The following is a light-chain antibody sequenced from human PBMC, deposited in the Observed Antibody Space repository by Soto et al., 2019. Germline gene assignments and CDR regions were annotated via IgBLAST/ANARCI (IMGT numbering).Light chain of an antibody. CDR3: QKYNTPRPGPT. CDR2: DAS. J-gene: IGKJ4*01. CDR1: QDISNY. Sequence: DIQMTQSPSSLSASVGDRVTITCQASQDISNYLNWYQQKPGKAPKLLIYDASNLETGVPSRFIGSECGTVFTFPISTPDPEYLATYYCQKYNTPRPGPTFAGGTSVEIK. V-gene: IGKV1-33*01.